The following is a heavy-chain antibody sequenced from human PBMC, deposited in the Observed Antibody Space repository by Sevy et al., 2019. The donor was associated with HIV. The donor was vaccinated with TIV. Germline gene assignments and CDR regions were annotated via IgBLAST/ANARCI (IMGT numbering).Heavy chain of an antibody. D-gene: IGHD5-12*01. V-gene: IGHV3-11*01. J-gene: IGHJ6*02. CDR1: GFTFSDYY. CDR2: ISSSGSTI. CDR3: AREAGYSGYDYYYYYYGMDV. Sequence: GSLRLSCAASGFTFSDYYMSWIRQAPGKGLEWVSYISSSGSTIYYADSVKGRFTISRDNAKNSLYLQMNSLRAEDTAVYYCAREAGYSGYDYYYYYYGMDVWGQGTTVTVSS.